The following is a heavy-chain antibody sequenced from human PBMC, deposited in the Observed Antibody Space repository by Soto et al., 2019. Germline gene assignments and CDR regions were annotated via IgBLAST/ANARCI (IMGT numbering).Heavy chain of an antibody. Sequence: QVQLVESGGGVVQPGRSLRLSCAASGFTFSSYGRHWVRQAPGKGLEWVAVIWYDGSNKYYADSVKGRFTISRDNSKNTLYLQMNSLRAEDTAVYYCARDRDDPDTYYYYYGMDVWGQGTTVTVSS. D-gene: IGHD5-18*01. J-gene: IGHJ6*02. V-gene: IGHV3-33*01. CDR3: ARDRDDPDTYYYYYGMDV. CDR2: IWYDGSNK. CDR1: GFTFSSYG.